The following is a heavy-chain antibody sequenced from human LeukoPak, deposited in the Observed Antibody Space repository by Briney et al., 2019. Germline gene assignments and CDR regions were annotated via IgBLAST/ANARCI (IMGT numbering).Heavy chain of an antibody. CDR1: GFTFSSYA. D-gene: IGHD3-10*01. J-gene: IGHJ4*02. CDR2: ISYDGSNK. V-gene: IGHV3-30*04. CDR3: ARAVSSRITMVRGVIITEDY. Sequence: PGGSLRLSCAASGFTFSSYAMHWVRQAPGKGLEWVAVISYDGSNKYYADSVKGRFTISRDNSKNTLYLQMNSLGAEDTAVYYCARAVSSRITMVRGVIITEDYWGQGTLVTVSS.